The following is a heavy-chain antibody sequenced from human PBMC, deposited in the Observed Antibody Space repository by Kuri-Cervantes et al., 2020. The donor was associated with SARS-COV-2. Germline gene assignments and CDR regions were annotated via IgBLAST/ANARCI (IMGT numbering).Heavy chain of an antibody. V-gene: IGHV3-74*01. CDR1: GFTFSSYW. D-gene: IGHD1-20*01. J-gene: IGHJ3*02. Sequence: GESLKISCAASGFTFSSYWMHWVRQAPGKGLVWVSRINSDGSSTSYADSVKGRFTISRDNAKNTLYPQMNSLRAEDTAVYYCARVEWYNWNLFDAFDIWGQGTMVTVSS. CDR3: ARVEWYNWNLFDAFDI. CDR2: INSDGSST.